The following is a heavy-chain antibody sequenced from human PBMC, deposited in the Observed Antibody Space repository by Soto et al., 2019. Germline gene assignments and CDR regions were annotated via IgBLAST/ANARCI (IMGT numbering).Heavy chain of an antibody. CDR3: ARGGQWLVRDDAFDI. CDR2: INAGNGNT. Sequence: ASVKVSCKASGYTFTSYAMHWVRQAPGQRLEWMGWINAGNGNTKYSQKFQGRVTITRDTSASTAYMELSSLRSEDTAVYYCARGGQWLVRDDAFDIWGQGTMVTVSS. J-gene: IGHJ3*02. CDR1: GYTFTSYA. D-gene: IGHD6-19*01. V-gene: IGHV1-3*01.